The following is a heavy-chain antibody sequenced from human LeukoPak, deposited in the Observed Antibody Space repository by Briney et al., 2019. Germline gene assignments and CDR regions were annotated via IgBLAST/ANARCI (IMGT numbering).Heavy chain of an antibody. J-gene: IGHJ4*02. CDR2: IYYSGST. D-gene: IGHD3-9*01. Sequence: SETLSLTCTVSGGSISSYYWSWIRQPPGKGLEWIGHIYYSGSTNYNPSLKSRVTISVDTSKNQFSLKLSSVTAADTAVYYCARAGPETGSPYFDYWGQGTLVTVSS. CDR1: GGSISSYY. V-gene: IGHV4-59*01. CDR3: ARAGPETGSPYFDY.